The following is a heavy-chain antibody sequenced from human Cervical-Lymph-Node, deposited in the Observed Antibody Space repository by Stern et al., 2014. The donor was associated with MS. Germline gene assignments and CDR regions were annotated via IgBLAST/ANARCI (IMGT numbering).Heavy chain of an antibody. CDR2: IYYSGST. Sequence: QLQLQESGPGLVKPSETLSLTCTVSGGSVSSGSYYWSWIRQPPGKGLAWIGYIYYSGSTNYNPSLKSRVTISVDTSKNQFSLKLRSVTAADTAVYYCARTSYDFWSGYHPFDYWGQGTLVTVSS. V-gene: IGHV4-61*01. CDR3: ARTSYDFWSGYHPFDY. D-gene: IGHD3-3*01. J-gene: IGHJ4*02. CDR1: GGSVSSGSYY.